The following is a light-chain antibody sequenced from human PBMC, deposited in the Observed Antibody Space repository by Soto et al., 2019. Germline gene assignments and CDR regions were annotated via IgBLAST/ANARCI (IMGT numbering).Light chain of an antibody. CDR2: GAS. CDR3: QQYGSSPPRT. V-gene: IGKV3-20*01. J-gene: IGKJ1*01. CDR1: QSLNSGY. Sequence: IVLTQSPGTLSLSPGEGASVSCRASQSLNSGYLAWYQQKPGQAPRLLIYGASSRATGIPDRFSGSRSGTNFTLSISRLEPEDFAVYYCQQYGSSPPRTFGQGTKVEMK.